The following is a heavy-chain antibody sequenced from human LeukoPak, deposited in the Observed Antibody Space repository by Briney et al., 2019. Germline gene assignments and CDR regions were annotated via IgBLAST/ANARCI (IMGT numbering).Heavy chain of an antibody. J-gene: IGHJ4*02. Sequence: GGSLRLSCAASGFTSSSYGMHWVRQAPGKGLEWVAVIWYDGSNKYYADSVKGRFTISRDNSKNTLYLQMNSLRAEDTAVYYCAKDFRSYSSSWYLDYWGQGTLVTVSS. CDR3: AKDFRSYSSSWYLDY. D-gene: IGHD6-13*01. V-gene: IGHV3-33*06. CDR1: GFTSSSYG. CDR2: IWYDGSNK.